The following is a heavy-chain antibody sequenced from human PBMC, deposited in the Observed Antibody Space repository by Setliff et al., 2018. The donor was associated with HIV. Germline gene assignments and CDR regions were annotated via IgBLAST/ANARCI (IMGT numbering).Heavy chain of an antibody. D-gene: IGHD3-22*01. CDR3: AKELAASGLGYFDS. CDR2: ISGSGGST. CDR1: GFTFSSYA. J-gene: IGHJ4*02. Sequence: GGSLRLSCAVSGFTFSSYAMTWVRQAPGKGLEWVSAISGSGGSTYYADSVKGRFTISRDNSKNTVYLQMNSLRAEDTAEYYCAKELAASGLGYFDSWGRGILVTVSS. V-gene: IGHV3-23*01.